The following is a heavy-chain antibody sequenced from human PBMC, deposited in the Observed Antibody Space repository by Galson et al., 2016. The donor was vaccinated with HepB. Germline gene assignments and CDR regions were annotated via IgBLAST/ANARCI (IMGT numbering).Heavy chain of an antibody. CDR3: ARSAAGRTATTTLA. CDR2: ISYDGRNK. V-gene: IGHV3-30*03. CDR1: GFTFSNFG. D-gene: IGHD4-17*01. Sequence: SLRLSCAASGFTFSNFGMHWVRQAPGKGLEWVAIISYDGRNKYYTESVKGRFIISRDSSKKTVYLQVNSLRSKDTAVYYCARSAAGRTATTTLAWGQGILVTVSS. J-gene: IGHJ5*02.